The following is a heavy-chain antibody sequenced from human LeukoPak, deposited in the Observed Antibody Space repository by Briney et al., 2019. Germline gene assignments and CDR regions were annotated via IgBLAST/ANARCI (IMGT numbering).Heavy chain of an antibody. CDR2: ISGSGGST. Sequence: GGSLRLSCAASGFTFSSYAMSWVRKAPGKGLEWVSAISGSGGSTYYADSVKGRFTISRDNSKNTLYLQMNSLRAEDTAVYYCARGRSGHGGLDYWGQGTLVTVSS. V-gene: IGHV3-23*01. CDR1: GFTFSSYA. J-gene: IGHJ4*02. CDR3: ARGRSGHGGLDY. D-gene: IGHD3-10*01.